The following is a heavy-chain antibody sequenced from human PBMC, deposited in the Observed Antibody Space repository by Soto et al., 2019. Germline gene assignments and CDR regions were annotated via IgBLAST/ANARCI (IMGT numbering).Heavy chain of an antibody. V-gene: IGHV1-18*01. D-gene: IGHD2-15*01. CDR1: GYTFTSYG. J-gene: IGHJ4*02. Sequence: QVQLLQSGAEVKRPGASVKVSCTASGYTFTSYGITWVRQAPGQGLERVGWISAYNGNTHYVENFKGRVTMTTDTSTGTAYMELGSLRSDDTAVYYWARHLVYCSSGGCSGTATSFEYWGQGTLVTVSS. CDR2: ISAYNGNT. CDR3: ARHLVYCSSGGCSGTATSFEY.